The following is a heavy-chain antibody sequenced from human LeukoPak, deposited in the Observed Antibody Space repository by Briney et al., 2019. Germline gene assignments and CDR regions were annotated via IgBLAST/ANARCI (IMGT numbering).Heavy chain of an antibody. CDR2: IKPDGSEK. CDR1: GFSFTNYW. Sequence: GGSLRLSCAASGFSFTNYWMSWVRQAPGKGLEWVAHIKPDGSEKNYVDSVKGRFTLFRDDAKNSVYLQMNSLRVEDTAVYYCARDSGSGGPWGQGTPVTVSS. J-gene: IGHJ5*02. CDR3: ARDSGSGGP. V-gene: IGHV3-7*01. D-gene: IGHD6-19*01.